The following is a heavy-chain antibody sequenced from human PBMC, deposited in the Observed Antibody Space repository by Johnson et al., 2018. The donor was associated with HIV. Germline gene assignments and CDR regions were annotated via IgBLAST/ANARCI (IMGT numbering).Heavy chain of an antibody. CDR3: VRVGHGSDYYRDAFDI. V-gene: IGHV3-13*01. CDR1: GFTFSIYD. CDR2: IGTAGDT. Sequence: VQLVESGGGLVQPGGSLRLSCAASGFTFSIYDMHWVRQVTGKGLEWVSAIGTAGDTYYPGSVKGRFTISRENAQNSLYLQMNRLTAGDTAMYYCVRVGHGSDYYRDAFDIWGQGTMVTVSS. D-gene: IGHD3-22*01. J-gene: IGHJ3*02.